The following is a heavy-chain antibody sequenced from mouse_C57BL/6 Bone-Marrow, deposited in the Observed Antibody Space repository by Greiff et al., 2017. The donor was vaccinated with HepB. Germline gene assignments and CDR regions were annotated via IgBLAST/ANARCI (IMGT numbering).Heavy chain of an antibody. CDR2: IWGVGST. Sequence: VKVEESGPGLVAPSQSLSITCTVSGFSLTSYGVDWVRQSPGKGLEWLGVIWGVGSTNYNSALKSRLSISKDNSKSQVFLKMNSLQTDDTAMYYCASEDSSGLFAYWGQGTLVTVSA. CDR1: GFSLTSYG. CDR3: ASEDSSGLFAY. D-gene: IGHD3-2*02. V-gene: IGHV2-6*01. J-gene: IGHJ3*01.